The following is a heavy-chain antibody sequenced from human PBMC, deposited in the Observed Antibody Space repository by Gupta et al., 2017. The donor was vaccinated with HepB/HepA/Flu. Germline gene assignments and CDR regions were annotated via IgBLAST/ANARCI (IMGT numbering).Heavy chain of an antibody. Sequence: QVQLVCSGGGVVQPGRSLRLSCAPSGFTFSSSGMHWGRQGPGKGLEWWAVISYDGRDKQYDDAGNGRFTIPRDNAKNTLYMRMKRMRTATMAVYYGAKEVGPADGNGWFDSWGQGTMVTVYS. CDR1: GFTFSSSG. J-gene: IGHJ5*01. CDR3: AKEVGPADGNGWFDS. D-gene: IGHD4-23*01. V-gene: IGHV3-30*18. CDR2: ISYDGRDK.